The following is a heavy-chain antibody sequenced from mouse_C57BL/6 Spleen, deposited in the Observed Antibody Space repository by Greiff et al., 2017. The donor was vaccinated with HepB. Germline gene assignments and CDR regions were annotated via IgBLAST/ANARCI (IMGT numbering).Heavy chain of an antibody. CDR3: ANELLYYAMDY. CDR1: GYTFTSYW. CDR2: INPSNGGT. V-gene: IGHV1-53*01. J-gene: IGHJ4*01. Sequence: QVHVKQSGTELVKPGASVKLSCKASGYTFTSYWMHWVKQRPGQGLEWIGNINPSNGGTNYNEKFKSKATLTVDKSSSTAYMQLSSLTSEDSAVYYCANELLYYAMDYWGQGTSVTVSS. D-gene: IGHD4-1*01.